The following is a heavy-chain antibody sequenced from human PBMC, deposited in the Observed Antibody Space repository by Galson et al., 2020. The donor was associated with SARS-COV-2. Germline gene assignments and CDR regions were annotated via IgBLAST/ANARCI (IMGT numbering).Heavy chain of an antibody. J-gene: IGHJ2*01. CDR1: GYSISSGYF. V-gene: IGHV4-38-2*02. CDR3: AREFQGGYYDTSGRPRGWDFDL. CDR2: LYHTGST. D-gene: IGHD3-22*01. Sequence: SQTLSLTCTVSGYSISSGYFWGWIRRPPGKGLEWIGSLYHTGSTYYNPSLKSRVTISVDTSKNQFSLRLSSVTAADTAVYYCAREFQGGYYDTSGRPRGWDFDLWVRGTLVTVAS.